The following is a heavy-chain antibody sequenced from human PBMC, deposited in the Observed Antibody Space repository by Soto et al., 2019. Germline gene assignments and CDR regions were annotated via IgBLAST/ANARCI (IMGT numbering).Heavy chain of an antibody. CDR2: IYYSGST. CDR3: ARESKYDTSGYPPGLAP. J-gene: IGHJ5*02. Sequence: QVQLQETGPGMVKPSQTLSLTCTVSVASISSGGYYWSWIRQHPGEGLEWIGYIYYSGSTSYHPSLKRRVTISVDASNNQYCLKRSSVTDAYTAVYYCARESKYDTSGYPPGLAPWGQGTLVTVSS. V-gene: IGHV4-31*03. CDR1: VASISSGGYY. D-gene: IGHD3-22*01.